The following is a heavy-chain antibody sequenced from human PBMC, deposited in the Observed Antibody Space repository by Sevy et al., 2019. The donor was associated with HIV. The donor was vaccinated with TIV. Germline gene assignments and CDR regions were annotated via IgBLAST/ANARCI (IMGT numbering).Heavy chain of an antibody. D-gene: IGHD4-17*01. V-gene: IGHV3-48*03. CDR3: ARDLPPSATTVAHFDY. CDR1: GFRFSSYE. Sequence: GGSLSLSCAASGFRFSSYEMNWVRQAPGKGLEWVASISNSGTNIYYSDSVRGRFTISRDTAKNSLYLQMNSLRAEDTAVYYCARDLPPSATTVAHFDYWGQGTLVTVSS. CDR2: ISNSGTNI. J-gene: IGHJ4*02.